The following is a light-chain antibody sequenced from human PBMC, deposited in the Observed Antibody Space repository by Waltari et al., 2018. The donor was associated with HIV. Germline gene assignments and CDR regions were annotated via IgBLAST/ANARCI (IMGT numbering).Light chain of an antibody. J-gene: IGLJ2*01. CDR1: SNNVGNQG. CDR2: SNN. Sequence: QAGLTQSPSVSKGLRQTATLTCTGNSNNVGNQGATWLQQHQGHPPKLLSYSNNNRPSGISERFSAARSGNTASLTITGLQPEDEADYFCSAWDRSLSVVVFGGGTKLTVL. V-gene: IGLV10-54*04. CDR3: SAWDRSLSVVV.